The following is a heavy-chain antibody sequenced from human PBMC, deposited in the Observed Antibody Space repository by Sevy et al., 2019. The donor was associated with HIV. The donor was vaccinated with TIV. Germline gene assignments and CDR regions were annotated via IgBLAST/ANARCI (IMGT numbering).Heavy chain of an antibody. D-gene: IGHD4-17*01. J-gene: IGHJ4*02. CDR1: GGSISSYY. V-gene: IGHV4-59*01. CDR2: IYYSGST. Sequence: SETLSLTCTVSGGSISSYYWSWIRQPPGKGLEWIGYIYYSGSTNYNPSLKSRVTISVDTSKNQFSLKLSSETAADTAVYYCASADYGDYFYFDYWGQGTLVTVSS. CDR3: ASADYGDYFYFDY.